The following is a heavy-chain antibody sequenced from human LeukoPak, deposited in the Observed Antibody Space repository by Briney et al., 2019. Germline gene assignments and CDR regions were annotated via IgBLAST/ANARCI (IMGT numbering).Heavy chain of an antibody. V-gene: IGHV3-74*01. CDR1: GFTFNSYA. J-gene: IGHJ4*02. CDR3: TRGGTTLDY. D-gene: IGHD1-7*01. CDR2: IDTDGSNT. Sequence: GRSLRLSCAASGFTFNSYAMHWVRQAPGKGLVWVSRIDTDGSNTAYADSVKGRFTISRDNAKNTLYLQMNSLRAEDTAVYYCTRGGTTLDYWGQGTLVTVSS.